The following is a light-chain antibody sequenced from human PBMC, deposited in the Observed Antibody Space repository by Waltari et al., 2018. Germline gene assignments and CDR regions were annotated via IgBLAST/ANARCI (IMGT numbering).Light chain of an antibody. J-gene: IGLJ2*01. Sequence: QSALTQPPSASGSPGQSVTISCTGTSSDVGGYNYVSWYQQHPGNAPKLMIYEVNNRPSGVPDRFSGSKSGNTASLTVSGLQAEDEADYYCSSYAGSNNYVLFGGGTKLTVL. CDR3: SSYAGSNNYVL. CDR2: EVN. V-gene: IGLV2-8*01. CDR1: SSDVGGYNY.